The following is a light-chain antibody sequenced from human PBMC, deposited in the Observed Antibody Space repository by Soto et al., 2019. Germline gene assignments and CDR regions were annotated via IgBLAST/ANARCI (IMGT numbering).Light chain of an antibody. CDR1: SSDVGSYNL. J-gene: IGLJ1*01. CDR3: CSYAGTNTFV. CDR2: EGN. Sequence: QSALTQPASVSGSPGQSITISCTGTSSDVGSYNLVSWYQQHPGKAPKLMIYEGNKRPSGVPNRFSGSKSANTASLTISGLQTEDEADYYCCSYAGTNTFVFGTGTKLTVL. V-gene: IGLV2-23*01.